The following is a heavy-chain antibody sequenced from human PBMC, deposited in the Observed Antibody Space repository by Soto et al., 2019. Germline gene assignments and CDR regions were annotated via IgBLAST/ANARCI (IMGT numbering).Heavy chain of an antibody. Sequence: LTCTVSGGSISSGGYYWSWIRQHPGKGLEWIGYIYYSGSTYYNPSLKSRVTISVDTSKNQFSLKLSSVTAADTAVYYCARSYDSSGYLPYYFDYWGRNFDYWGQGTQVTVSS. CDR3: ARSYDSSGYLPYYFDYWGRNFDY. D-gene: IGHD3-22*01. CDR2: IYYSGST. CDR1: GGSISSGGYY. J-gene: IGHJ4*02. V-gene: IGHV4-31*03.